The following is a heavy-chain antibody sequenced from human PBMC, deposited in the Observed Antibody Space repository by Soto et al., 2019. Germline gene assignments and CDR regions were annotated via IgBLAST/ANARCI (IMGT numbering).Heavy chain of an antibody. J-gene: IGHJ1*01. Sequence: QITLKESGPTLVKPTQTLTLTCTFSGFSLSTSGVGVGWIRQPPGKALEWLALIYWDDDKRYSPSLKSRLTINKDPSKNQVVLTMTNMDPVDTATYYCALLTYYYDSSGYYSSAEYFQHWGQGTLVTVSS. CDR2: IYWDDDK. V-gene: IGHV2-5*02. D-gene: IGHD3-22*01. CDR1: GFSLSTSGVG. CDR3: ALLTYYYDSSGYYSSAEYFQH.